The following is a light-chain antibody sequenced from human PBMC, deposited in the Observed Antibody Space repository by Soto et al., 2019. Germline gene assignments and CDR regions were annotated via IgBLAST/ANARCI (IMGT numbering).Light chain of an antibody. CDR2: AAS. V-gene: IGKV1-39*01. J-gene: IGKJ5*01. Sequence: DIQMPQSPSSLSAVVGDRVPITCRTSQSIRSYLNWYQQKSGKAPQLLISAASNLQSGGPHRFSGRGSGTDFTLTIRSLQPEDVDTYYCQHRHRNPRISLGQGTRLEI. CDR1: QSIRSY. CDR3: QHRHRNPRIS.